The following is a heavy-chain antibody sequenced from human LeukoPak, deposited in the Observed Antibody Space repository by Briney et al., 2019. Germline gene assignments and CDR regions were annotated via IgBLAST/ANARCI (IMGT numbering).Heavy chain of an antibody. CDR1: GFTFSNAW. V-gene: IGHV3-15*01. D-gene: IGHD3-10*01. Sequence: GGSLRLSCAASGFTFSNAWMSWVRQAPGKGLEWVGRIKSKTDGGTTDYAAPVKGRFTISRDDSRNTLYLQMNSLRAEDTAVYYCAKVRRYYGSGSPNYFDYWGQGTLVTVSS. CDR3: AKVRRYYGSGSPNYFDY. CDR2: IKSKTDGGTT. J-gene: IGHJ4*02.